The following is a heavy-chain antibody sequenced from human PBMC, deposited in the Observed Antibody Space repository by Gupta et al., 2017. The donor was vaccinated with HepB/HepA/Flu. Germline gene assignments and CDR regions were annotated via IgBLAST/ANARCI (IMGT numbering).Heavy chain of an antibody. Sequence: QVQLQQWGAGLLKPSETLSLTCAVYGGSFSGYYWSWIRQPPGKGLEWIGEINHSGSTNYNPSLKSRVTISVDTSKNQFSLKLSSVTAADTAVYYCARGGGATEGTPYYYMDVWGKGTTVTGAS. CDR3: ARGGGATEGTPYYYMDV. V-gene: IGHV4-34*01. CDR1: GGSFSGYY. D-gene: IGHD3-10*01. J-gene: IGHJ6*03. CDR2: INHSGST.